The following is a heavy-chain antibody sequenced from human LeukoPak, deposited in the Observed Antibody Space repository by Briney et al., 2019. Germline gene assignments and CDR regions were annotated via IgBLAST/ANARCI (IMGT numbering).Heavy chain of an antibody. CDR1: GGSISSHY. D-gene: IGHD4-17*01. Sequence: SETLSLTCTVSGGSISSHYWSWIRQPPGKGLEWIGYIYYSGSTNYNPSLKSRVTISVDTSKNQFSLKLSSVTAADTAVYYCARGGTDYGDSNWFDPWGQGTLVTVSS. V-gene: IGHV4-59*11. CDR3: ARGGTDYGDSNWFDP. CDR2: IYYSGST. J-gene: IGHJ5*02.